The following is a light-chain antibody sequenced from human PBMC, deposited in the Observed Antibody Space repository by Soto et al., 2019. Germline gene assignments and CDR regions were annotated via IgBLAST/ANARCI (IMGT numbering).Light chain of an antibody. CDR1: QDIRDF. V-gene: IGKV1-27*01. CDR2: AAS. J-gene: IGKJ4*01. Sequence: DIQMTQSPSSLSASVGDRVTITCRASQDIRDFLAWYQQKPGAAPKLLIRAASTLQSGVPSRFSGGGSGTGFTLTISSLQPEDFATYYCQKYDSAPLTFGGGTKVEVK. CDR3: QKYDSAPLT.